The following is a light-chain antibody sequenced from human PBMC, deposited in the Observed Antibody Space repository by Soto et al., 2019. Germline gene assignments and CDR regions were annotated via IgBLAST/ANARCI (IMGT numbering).Light chain of an antibody. J-gene: IGKJ4*01. CDR3: HQYYSTPPT. CDR2: WAS. V-gene: IGKV4-1*01. CDR1: QSVLYSSNNKNY. Sequence: DIVMTQSPDSLAVSLGERATINCKSSQSVLYSSNNKNYLAWYQQKPGQPPKLLIYWASTRESGVPDRFSGSRSGTDFTLTISSLQAEYVAVYYCHQYYSTPPTFGGGTKVEIK.